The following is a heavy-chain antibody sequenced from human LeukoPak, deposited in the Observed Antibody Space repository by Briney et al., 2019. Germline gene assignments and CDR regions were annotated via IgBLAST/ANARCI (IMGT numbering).Heavy chain of an antibody. CDR3: ARAWSRVDPFDI. CDR1: GFTFSSYG. Sequence: PGGSLRLSCAASGFTFSSYGMHWVRQAPGKGLEWVAFIRYDGSNKYYADSVKGRFTISRDNSKNTLYLQMNSLRAEDTAVYYCARAWSRVDPFDIWGQGTMVTVSS. J-gene: IGHJ3*02. CDR2: IRYDGSNK. V-gene: IGHV3-30*02. D-gene: IGHD2-8*02.